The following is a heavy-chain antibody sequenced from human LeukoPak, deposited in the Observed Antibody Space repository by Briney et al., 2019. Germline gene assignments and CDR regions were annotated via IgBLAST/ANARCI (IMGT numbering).Heavy chain of an antibody. J-gene: IGHJ4*02. CDR1: GFTFSSYA. Sequence: GGSLRLSCAASGFTFSSYAMHWVRQSLGKGLEWVAVMSYDGFNKYYADSVKGRFTISRDNSKNTLYLQMNSLRAEDTAVYYRAKTKGYSYGYYFDYWGQGTLVTVSS. V-gene: IGHV3-30*18. CDR2: MSYDGFNK. CDR3: AKTKGYSYGYYFDY. D-gene: IGHD5-18*01.